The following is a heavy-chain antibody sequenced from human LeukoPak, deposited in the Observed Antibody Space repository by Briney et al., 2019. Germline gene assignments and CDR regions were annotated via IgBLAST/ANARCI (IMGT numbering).Heavy chain of an antibody. CDR2: INHSGST. CDR1: GGSFSGYY. J-gene: IGHJ4*02. V-gene: IGHV4-34*01. Sequence: SETLSLTCAVYGGSFSGYYWSWIRQPPGKGLEWIGEINHSGSTNYNPSLKSRVTISVDTSKNQFSLKLSSVTAADTAVYYCARGLVQLVGSDYWGQGTLVTVS. D-gene: IGHD6-6*01. CDR3: ARGLVQLVGSDY.